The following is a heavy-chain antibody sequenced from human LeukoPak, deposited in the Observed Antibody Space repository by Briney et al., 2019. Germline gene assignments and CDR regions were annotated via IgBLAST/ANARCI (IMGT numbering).Heavy chain of an antibody. J-gene: IGHJ4*02. CDR1: GYTLTELS. CDR2: FDPEDGET. D-gene: IGHD3-22*01. V-gene: IGHV1-24*01. Sequence: GASVKVSCKVSGYTLTELSMHWVRQPPGKGLEGLGGFDPEDGETIYAQKFQGRVTMTEDTSTDTAYMELSSLRSEDTAVYYCATGALYRLDSSGFYYFDYWGQGTLVTVSS. CDR3: ATGALYRLDSSGFYYFDY.